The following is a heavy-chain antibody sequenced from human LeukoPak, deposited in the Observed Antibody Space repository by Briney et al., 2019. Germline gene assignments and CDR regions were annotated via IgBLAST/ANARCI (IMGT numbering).Heavy chain of an antibody. CDR3: ARAGGATSNFDY. J-gene: IGHJ4*02. D-gene: IGHD1-26*01. Sequence: GGSLRLSCAASGFTFSSYGMHWVRQAPGKGLEWVAFIRYDGSNKYYADSVKGRFTISRDNSKNTLYLQMNSLRSEDTAVYYCARAGGATSNFDYWGQGTLVTVSS. CDR1: GFTFSSYG. V-gene: IGHV3-30*02. CDR2: IRYDGSNK.